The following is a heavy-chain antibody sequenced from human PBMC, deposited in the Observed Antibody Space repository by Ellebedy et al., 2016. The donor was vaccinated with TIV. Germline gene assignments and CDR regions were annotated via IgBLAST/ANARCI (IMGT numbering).Heavy chain of an antibody. CDR1: GFTFSTYS. V-gene: IGHV3-21*01. Sequence: PGGSLRLSCAASGFTFSTYSMNWVRQAPGKGLEWVSSISGSRSYIYYADSVKGRFTISRENAKNSLYLQMNSLRGEDTAVYYCARCVVAHAAFDIWGQGTMVTVSS. CDR2: ISGSRSYI. CDR3: ARCVVAHAAFDI. J-gene: IGHJ3*02. D-gene: IGHD2-15*01.